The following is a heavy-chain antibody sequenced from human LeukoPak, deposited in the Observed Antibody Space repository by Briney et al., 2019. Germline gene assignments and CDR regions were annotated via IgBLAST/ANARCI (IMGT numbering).Heavy chain of an antibody. CDR1: GFTFSNAW. D-gene: IGHD2-8*01. Sequence: NAGGSLRLPCAASGFTFSNAWMSWVRQAPGKGLEWVGRIKSKTDGGTTDYAAPVKGRFTISRDDSKNTLYLQMNSLKTEDTAVYYCTTVSGIVLMVYVDYWGQGTLVTVSS. CDR3: TTVSGIVLMVYVDY. J-gene: IGHJ4*02. CDR2: IKSKTDGGTT. V-gene: IGHV3-15*01.